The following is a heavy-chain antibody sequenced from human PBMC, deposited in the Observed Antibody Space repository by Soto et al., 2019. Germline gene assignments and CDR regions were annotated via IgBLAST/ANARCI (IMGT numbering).Heavy chain of an antibody. V-gene: IGHV3-21*01. CDR3: ARGPTMIVVSPNY. CDR1: GFTFSSYS. J-gene: IGHJ4*02. CDR2: ISSSSSYI. D-gene: IGHD3-22*01. Sequence: KSGGSLRLSCAASGFTFSSYSMNWVRQAPGKGLEWVSSISSSSSYIYYADSVKGRFTISRDNAKNSLYLQMNSLRAEDTAVYYCARGPTMIVVSPNYWGQGPLVTVSS.